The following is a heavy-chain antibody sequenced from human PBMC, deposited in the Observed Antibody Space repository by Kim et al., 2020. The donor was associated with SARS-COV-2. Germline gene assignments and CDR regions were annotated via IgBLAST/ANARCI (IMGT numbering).Heavy chain of an antibody. CDR3: ARDWINYYYYGMDV. V-gene: IGHV3-11*01. D-gene: IGHD1-1*01. Sequence: ADTVEGRFTISSDNAKNSRYRQMNSLRAEDTAVYYCARDWINYYYYGMDVWGQGTTVTVSS. J-gene: IGHJ6*02.